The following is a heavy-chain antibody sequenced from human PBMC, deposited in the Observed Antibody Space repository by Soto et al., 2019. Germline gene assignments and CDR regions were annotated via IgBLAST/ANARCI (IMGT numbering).Heavy chain of an antibody. J-gene: IGHJ4*02. Sequence: SVKVSCKTSGFTFTSSAVQWVRQARGQRLEWIGWIVVGSAKTNYAQKFQERVTFTRDMSTGTAYMELSSLRSEDTAVYYCAADDMTVVVWGQGTQVTVSS. CDR2: IVVGSAKT. D-gene: IGHD3-22*01. CDR1: GFTFTSSA. V-gene: IGHV1-58*01. CDR3: AADDMTVVV.